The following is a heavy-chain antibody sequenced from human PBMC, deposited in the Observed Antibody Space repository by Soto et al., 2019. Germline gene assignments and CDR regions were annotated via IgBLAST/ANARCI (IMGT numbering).Heavy chain of an antibody. CDR2: IYWDDDK. V-gene: IGHV2-5*02. Sequence: QITLKEAGPTLVKPTQNLTLTCTFSGSSLSTSGVGVGWIRQPPGKALEWLALIYWDDDKRYSPSLKSRLTISKDTSKNQVVLTMTNMDPVYTSTYYCAHSLIGYYYDSSGSNWFDPWGQGTLVSVSS. CDR3: AHSLIGYYYDSSGSNWFDP. D-gene: IGHD3-22*01. J-gene: IGHJ5*02. CDR1: GSSLSTSGVG.